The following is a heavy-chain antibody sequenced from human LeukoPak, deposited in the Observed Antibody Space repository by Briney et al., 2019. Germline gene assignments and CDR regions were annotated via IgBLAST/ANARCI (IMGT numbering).Heavy chain of an antibody. D-gene: IGHD4-17*01. CDR3: VRQMTAVGY. V-gene: IGHV4-39*01. CDR1: GFTFSTYT. Sequence: PGGSLRLSCAASGFTFSTYTMNWVRQPPGKGLEWIGAIYYSGSTYYDPSLKSRVTISVDTSKNQFSLKVSSVTAADTAVYFCVRQMTAVGYWGQGTLVTVSS. J-gene: IGHJ4*02. CDR2: IYYSGST.